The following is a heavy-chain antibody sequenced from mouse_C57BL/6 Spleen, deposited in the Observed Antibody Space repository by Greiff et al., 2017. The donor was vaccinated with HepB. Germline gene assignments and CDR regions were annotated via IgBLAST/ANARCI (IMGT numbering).Heavy chain of an antibody. D-gene: IGHD1-1*01. CDR3: ARGGLFDWFAY. CDR1: GYTFTSYD. V-gene: IGHV1-85*01. J-gene: IGHJ3*01. Sequence: QVQLKQSGPELVKPGASVKLSCKASGYTFTSYDINWVKQRPGQGLEWIGWIYPRDGSTKYNEKFKGKATLTVDTSSSTAYMELHSLTSEDSAVYFCARGGLFDWFAYWGQGTLVTVSA. CDR2: IYPRDGST.